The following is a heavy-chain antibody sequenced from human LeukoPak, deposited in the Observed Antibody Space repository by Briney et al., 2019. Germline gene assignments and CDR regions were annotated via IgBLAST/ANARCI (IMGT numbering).Heavy chain of an antibody. Sequence: SETLSLTCTVSGGSISSYYWSWIRQPPGKGLEWIGYIYYSGSTNYNPSLKSRVTISVDTSKNQFSLKLSSVTAADTAVYYCARERYSSGGSCYSGDISFDYWGQGTLVTVSS. V-gene: IGHV4-59*01. D-gene: IGHD2-15*01. CDR1: GGSISSYY. CDR3: ARERYSSGGSCYSGDISFDY. J-gene: IGHJ4*02. CDR2: IYYSGST.